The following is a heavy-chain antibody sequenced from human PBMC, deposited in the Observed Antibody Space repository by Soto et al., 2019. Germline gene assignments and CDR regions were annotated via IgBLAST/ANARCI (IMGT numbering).Heavy chain of an antibody. V-gene: IGHV1-18*01. CDR3: ARDLYYDFWSGYYTGPGYYYGMDV. Sequence: ASVKVSCKASGYTFTSYGISWVRQAPRQGLEWMGWISAYNGNTNYAQKLQGRVTMTTDTSTSTAYMELRSLRSDDTAVYYCARDLYYDFWSGYYTGPGYYYGMDVWGQGTTVTVSS. CDR2: ISAYNGNT. D-gene: IGHD3-3*01. CDR1: GYTFTSYG. J-gene: IGHJ6*02.